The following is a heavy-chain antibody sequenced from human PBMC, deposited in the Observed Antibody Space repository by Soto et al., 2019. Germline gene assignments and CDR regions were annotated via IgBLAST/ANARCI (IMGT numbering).Heavy chain of an antibody. D-gene: IGHD1-1*01. CDR2: IWYDGSNK. CDR3: ARAWAKKRSSGMDV. CDR1: GFTFSSYG. Sequence: HPGGSLRLSCAASGFTFSSYGMHGVRQAPGKGLEWVAVIWYDGSNKYYADSVKGRFTISRDNSKNTLYLQMNSLRAEDTAVYYCARAWAKKRSSGMDVWGQGTTVTVSS. J-gene: IGHJ6*02. V-gene: IGHV3-33*01.